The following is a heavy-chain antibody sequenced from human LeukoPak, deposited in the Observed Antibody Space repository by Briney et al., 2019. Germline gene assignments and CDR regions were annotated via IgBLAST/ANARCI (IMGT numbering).Heavy chain of an antibody. V-gene: IGHV5-51*01. CDR1: GYIFTNYW. CDR3: ARHLSGYDSRRGYMDV. CDR2: TFPRDSDT. D-gene: IGHD3-22*01. Sequence: GESLKISCKGSGYIFTNYWIGWVRQMPGKGLEWMGITFPRDSDTRYSPSFQGQVTISADKSTSTAYLQWSSLKASDTAMYYCARHLSGYDSRRGYMDVWGKGTTVTVSS. J-gene: IGHJ6*03.